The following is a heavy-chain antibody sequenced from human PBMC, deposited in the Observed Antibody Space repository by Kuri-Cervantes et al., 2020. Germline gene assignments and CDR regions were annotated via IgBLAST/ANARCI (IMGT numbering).Heavy chain of an antibody. D-gene: IGHD2/OR15-2a*01. CDR1: GFTFNNYA. CDR2: ISYTGSTK. V-gene: IGHV3-30-3*02. J-gene: IGHJ4*02. Sequence: GESLKISCTASGFTFNNYAMHWVRQAPGKGLEWVAVISYTGSTKYYADSVKGRFTISRDNSKNTLYLQMNSLISDDTALYYCAKRVFPNNYFDYWGQGTLVTVSS. CDR3: AKRVFPNNYFDY.